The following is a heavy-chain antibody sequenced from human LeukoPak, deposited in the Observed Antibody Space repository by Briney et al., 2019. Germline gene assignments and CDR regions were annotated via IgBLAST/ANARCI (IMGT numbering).Heavy chain of an antibody. D-gene: IGHD6-13*01. Sequence: GGSLRLSCAASGINFRSSGMHWVRQAPGKGLEWVTFIQNDGSDKSYAASVKGRFTISRDNSKNTVYLHMNSLRADDTALYYCAREGGRAVPGRFDQWGQGTLVTVSS. V-gene: IGHV3-30*02. CDR3: AREGGRAVPGRFDQ. CDR2: IQNDGSDK. J-gene: IGHJ4*02. CDR1: GINFRSSG.